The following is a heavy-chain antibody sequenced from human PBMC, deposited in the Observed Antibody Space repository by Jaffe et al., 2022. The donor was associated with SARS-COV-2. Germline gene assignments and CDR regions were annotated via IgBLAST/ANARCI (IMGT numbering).Heavy chain of an antibody. D-gene: IGHD3-22*01. CDR1: GITFSNFG. Sequence: EVQLLESGGGLVQPGGSLRLSCAASGITFSNFGMNWVRQAPGKGLEWVSGTSASGGSTYYADSVKGRFTISRDNSKNTVYLEMNSLRAEDTAVYYCAKSGNHNSMIVVPVVYYFDNWGQGTLVTVSS. V-gene: IGHV3-23*01. J-gene: IGHJ4*02. CDR2: TSASGGST. CDR3: AKSGNHNSMIVVPVVYYFDN.